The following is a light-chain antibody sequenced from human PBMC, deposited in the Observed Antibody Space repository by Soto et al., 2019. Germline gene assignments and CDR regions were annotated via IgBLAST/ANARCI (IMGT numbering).Light chain of an antibody. CDR3: QTWGTGLYVV. Sequence: QLVLPQSPSASASLGASVKLTCTLSSGHRNYAIAWHQQQPEKGPRYLMKLNSDGSHSKGDGIPDRFSGSSSGAERYLTISRLQSEDEADYYCQTWGTGLYVVFGGGTKLTVL. J-gene: IGLJ2*01. V-gene: IGLV4-69*01. CDR2: LNSDGSH. CDR1: SGHRNYA.